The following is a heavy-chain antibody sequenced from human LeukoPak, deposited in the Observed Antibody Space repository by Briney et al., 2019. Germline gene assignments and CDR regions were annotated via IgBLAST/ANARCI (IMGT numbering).Heavy chain of an antibody. J-gene: IGHJ6*03. Sequence: SVKVSCKASGGTFRSYAISWVRQAPGQGLEWMGGIIPIFGTANYAQKFQGRVTITADESTSTAYMELSSLRSEDTAVYYCATTTGVYYYYYYMDVWGKGTTVTVFS. D-gene: IGHD4-11*01. CDR2: IIPIFGTA. CDR1: GGTFRSYA. CDR3: ATTTGVYYYYYYMDV. V-gene: IGHV1-69*13.